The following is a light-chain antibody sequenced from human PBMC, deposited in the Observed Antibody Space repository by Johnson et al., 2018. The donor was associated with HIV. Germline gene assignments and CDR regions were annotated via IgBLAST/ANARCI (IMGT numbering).Light chain of an antibody. Sequence: QSVLTQPPSVSAAPGQKVTISCSGSSSNIGNNYVSWYQQLPGTAPKLLIYEDNKLPSGIPDRFSGSKSGTSATLGITGLQTGDEADYYCGTWDSSLAPVFGTGTKVTVL. CDR3: GTWDSSLAPV. J-gene: IGLJ1*01. CDR1: SSNIGNNY. CDR2: EDN. V-gene: IGLV1-51*02.